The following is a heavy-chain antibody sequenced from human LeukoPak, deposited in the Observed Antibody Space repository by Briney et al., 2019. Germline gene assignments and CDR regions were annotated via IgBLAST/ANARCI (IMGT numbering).Heavy chain of an antibody. Sequence: SSQTLSLACTVSGGSISRGGYYWSWIRQHPGKGLEYIGYIYYSESIYYNPSLKSRVTISLDPSKTQFSLKLSSVTAADTAVYYCARDRGYSYGCDAFDIWGQGTMVTVSS. J-gene: IGHJ3*02. CDR3: ARDRGYSYGCDAFDI. CDR1: GGSISRGGYY. V-gene: IGHV4-31*03. CDR2: IYYSESI. D-gene: IGHD5-18*01.